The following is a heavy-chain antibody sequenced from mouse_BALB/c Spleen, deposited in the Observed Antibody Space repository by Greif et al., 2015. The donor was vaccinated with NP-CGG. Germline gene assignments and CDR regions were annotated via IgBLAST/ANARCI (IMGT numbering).Heavy chain of an antibody. D-gene: IGHD1-1*01. V-gene: IGHV5-12-2*01. CDR2: ISNGGGST. CDR1: GFTFSSYT. J-gene: IGHJ1*01. Sequence: EVMLVESGGGLVQPGGSLKLSCAASGFTFSSYTMSWVRQTPEKRLEWVAYISNGGGSTYYPDTVKGRFTISRDNAKNTLYLQMSSLKSEDTAMYYCARRYELRRGWYFDVWGAGTTVTVSS. CDR3: ARRYELRRGWYFDV.